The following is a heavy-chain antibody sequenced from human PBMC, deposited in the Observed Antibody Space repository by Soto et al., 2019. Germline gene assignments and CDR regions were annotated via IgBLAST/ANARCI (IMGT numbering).Heavy chain of an antibody. D-gene: IGHD6-19*01. V-gene: IGHV4-59*01. Sequence: QVQLQESGPGLVKPSETLSLTCTVSGGSISSYYWSWIRQPPGKGLEWIGYIYYSGSTNYNPSLQSRVTISVDTSKNQFSLKLSSVTAADTAVYYCARVRWTVAGPGHFDYWGQGTLVTASS. J-gene: IGHJ4*02. CDR2: IYYSGST. CDR1: GGSISSYY. CDR3: ARVRWTVAGPGHFDY.